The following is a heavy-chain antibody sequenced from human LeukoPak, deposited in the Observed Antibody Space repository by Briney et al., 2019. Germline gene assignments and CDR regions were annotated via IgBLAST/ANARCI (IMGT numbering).Heavy chain of an antibody. CDR3: ARGSSIAARPVDY. J-gene: IGHJ4*02. CDR1: GGSFSGYY. CDR2: INHSGST. D-gene: IGHD6-6*01. Sequence: KTSETLSLTCAVYGGSFSGYYWSWIRQPPGKGLEWIGEINHSGSTNYNPSLKSQVTISVDTSKNQFSLKLSSVTAADTAVYYCARGSSIAARPVDYWGQGTLVTVSS. V-gene: IGHV4-34*01.